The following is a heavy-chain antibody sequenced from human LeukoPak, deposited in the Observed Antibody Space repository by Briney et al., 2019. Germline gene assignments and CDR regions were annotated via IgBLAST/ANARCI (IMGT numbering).Heavy chain of an antibody. CDR3: TTNDAFDI. J-gene: IGHJ3*02. CDR2: IKTNTDVGTI. V-gene: IGHV3-15*01. Sequence: GGSLRLSCVASGFTFRNAWMNWVRQAPGKGLEWVGRIKTNTDVGTIDYAAPVKGRFTISRDDSENTLYLQMNSLKTEDTALHYCTTNDAFDIWGQGTMVTVSS. CDR1: GFTFRNAW.